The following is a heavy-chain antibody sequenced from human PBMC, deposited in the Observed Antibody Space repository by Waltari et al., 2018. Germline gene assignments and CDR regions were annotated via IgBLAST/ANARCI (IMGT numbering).Heavy chain of an antibody. V-gene: IGHV1-2*02. J-gene: IGHJ4*02. CDR1: GYTFTDYY. CDR3: ARAPPSSYFDY. Sequence: QVQLVQSGAEVKKPGASVKVSCKTSGYTFTDYYIHWGRQAPGQGLEWMAWLNPKSGGTDYAQKFQGRVTLTRDTSIDTAYMDLRGLRSDDTAVFYCARAPPSSYFDYWGQGTLVTVSS. CDR2: LNPKSGGT.